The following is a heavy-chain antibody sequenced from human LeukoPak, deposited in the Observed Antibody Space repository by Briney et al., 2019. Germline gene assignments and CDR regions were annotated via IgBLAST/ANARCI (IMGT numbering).Heavy chain of an antibody. Sequence: SETLSLTCTVSGGSISSYYWSWIRQPPGKGLEWIGYIYYSGSTNYNPSLKSRVTISVDTSKNQFSLKLSSVTAADTAVYYCARDQGYDFWSGYYWNYYGMDVWGQGTTVTVSS. D-gene: IGHD3-3*01. V-gene: IGHV4-59*01. CDR2: IYYSGST. CDR1: GGSISSYY. J-gene: IGHJ6*02. CDR3: ARDQGYDFWSGYYWNYYGMDV.